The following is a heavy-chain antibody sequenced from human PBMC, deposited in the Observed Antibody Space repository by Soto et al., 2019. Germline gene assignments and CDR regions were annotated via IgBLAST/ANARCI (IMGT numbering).Heavy chain of an antibody. V-gene: IGHV3-53*01. CDR3: ARDGGGGPSSSSWYYPDY. CDR2: IYSGGII. Sequence: GGSLRLSCAASGFTVSSNYMSWVRQAPGKGLEWVLFIYSGGIIYYADSLKGRFTISSDNSKNMLYFQMNSLRAEDTAVYYCARDGGGGPSSSSWYYPDYWGQGTLVTVSS. D-gene: IGHD6-13*01. J-gene: IGHJ4*02. CDR1: GFTVSSNY.